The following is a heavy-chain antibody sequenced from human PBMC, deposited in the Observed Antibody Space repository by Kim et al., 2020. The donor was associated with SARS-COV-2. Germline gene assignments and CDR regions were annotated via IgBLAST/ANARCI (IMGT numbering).Heavy chain of an antibody. J-gene: IGHJ6*02. CDR3: AFSSSRPRIFYGMDV. CDR1: GFTFSSYG. V-gene: IGHV3-30-3*01. CDR2: ISYDGNTK. D-gene: IGHD6-13*01. Sequence: GGSLRLSCAASGFTFSSYGVHWVRQAPGRGLEWVAVISYDGNTKYYADSVKGRFTISRDNSQNTLYLQMNSIRPDDTAVYYCAFSSSRPRIFYGMDVWGQGTTVTVSS.